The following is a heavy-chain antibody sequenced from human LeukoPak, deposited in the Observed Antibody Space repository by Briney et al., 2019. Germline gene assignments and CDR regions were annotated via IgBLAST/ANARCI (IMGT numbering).Heavy chain of an antibody. V-gene: IGHV1-18*01. Sequence: ASVKVSCKASGYTFTSYGISWVRQAPGQGLEWMGWISAYNGNTNYAQKLQGRVTMTTDTSTSTAYMELRGLRSDDTAVYYCARDVRSSSWFYYYYYMDVWGKGTTVTVSS. CDR3: ARDVRSSSWFYYYYYMDV. D-gene: IGHD6-13*01. J-gene: IGHJ6*03. CDR2: ISAYNGNT. CDR1: GYTFTSYG.